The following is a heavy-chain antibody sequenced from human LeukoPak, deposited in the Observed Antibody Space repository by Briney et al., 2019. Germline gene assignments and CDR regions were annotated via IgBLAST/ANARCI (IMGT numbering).Heavy chain of an antibody. CDR2: ISGSGGST. D-gene: IGHD2/OR15-2a*01. V-gene: IGHV3-23*01. CDR1: GFTFSSYA. CDR3: ARGIIAFDH. Sequence: AGGSLRLSCAASGFTFSSYAMSWVRQAPGKGLEWVSAISGSGGSTYYADSVKGRFTISRDNSKDTLYLQMNSLRAEDTAIYYCARGIIAFDHWGQGTQVTVSS. J-gene: IGHJ4*02.